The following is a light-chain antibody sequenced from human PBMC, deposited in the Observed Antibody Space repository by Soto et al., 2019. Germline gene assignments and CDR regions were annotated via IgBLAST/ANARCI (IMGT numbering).Light chain of an antibody. Sequence: DIQMTQSPSSVSASVGERVTITRRASQSISSWLAWYQQKPGKAPKLLIYDASSLESGVPSRFSGSGSGTEFTLTISSLQSEDFALYYCQQYNNWPATFGPGTKVDI. V-gene: IGKV1-5*01. CDR2: DAS. J-gene: IGKJ3*01. CDR1: QSISSW. CDR3: QQYNNWPAT.